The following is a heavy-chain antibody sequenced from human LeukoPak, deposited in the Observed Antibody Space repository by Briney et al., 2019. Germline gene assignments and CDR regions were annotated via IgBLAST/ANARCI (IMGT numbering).Heavy chain of an antibody. D-gene: IGHD4-17*01. CDR1: GYTFTSYG. J-gene: IGHJ4*02. CDR2: ISAYNGNT. V-gene: IGHV1-18*01. CDR3: ARDGITFLDYGDYGLEANFDY. Sequence: GASVKVSCKASGYTFTSYGISWVRQAPGQGLEWMGWISAYNGNTNYAQKLQGRVTMTTSTSTSTAYMELRSLRSDDTAVYYCARDGITFLDYGDYGLEANFDYWGQGTLVTVSS.